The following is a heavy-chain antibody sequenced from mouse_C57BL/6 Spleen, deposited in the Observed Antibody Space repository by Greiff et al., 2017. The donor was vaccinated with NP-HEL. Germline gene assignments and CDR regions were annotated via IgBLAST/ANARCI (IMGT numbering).Heavy chain of an antibody. CDR1: GYTFTSYG. V-gene: IGHV1-81*01. D-gene: IGHD1-1*01. CDR2: IYPRSGNT. CDR3: ARRGSTVVAKDWYFDV. Sequence: VQLVESGAELARPGASVKLSCKASGYTFTSYGISWVKQRTGQGLEWIGEIYPRSGNTYYNEKFKGKATLTADKSSSTAYMELRSLTSEDSAVYFCARRGSTVVAKDWYFDVWGTGTTVTVSS. J-gene: IGHJ1*03.